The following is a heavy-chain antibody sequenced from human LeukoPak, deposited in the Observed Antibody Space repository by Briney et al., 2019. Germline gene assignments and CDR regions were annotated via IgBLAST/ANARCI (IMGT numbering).Heavy chain of an antibody. J-gene: IGHJ4*02. Sequence: PSETLSLTCAVYGGSFSGYYWSWIRQPPGKGLEWIGEINHSGSTNYNPSLKSRVNISVDTSKNKFSLKLSSVTAADTAVYYCARVDVGSSSWEALDYWGQGTLVTVSS. V-gene: IGHV4-34*01. CDR1: GGSFSGYY. CDR3: ARVDVGSSSWEALDY. CDR2: INHSGST. D-gene: IGHD6-13*01.